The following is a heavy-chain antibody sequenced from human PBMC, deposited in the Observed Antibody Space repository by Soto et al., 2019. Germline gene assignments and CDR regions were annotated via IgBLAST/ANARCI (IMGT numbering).Heavy chain of an antibody. D-gene: IGHD3-10*01. J-gene: IGHJ4*02. CDR1: GYMFINYG. CDR3: VRDLGGSGSYYTDY. CDR2: ISVYNGKT. Sequence: GASVKVSCKASGYMFINYGISWVRQAPGQGLEWMGWISVYNGKTNYAQNLQGRVTMTTDTSTSTAYMELRSLRTDDTAVYYCVRDLGGSGSYYTDYWGLGTLVTVSS. V-gene: IGHV1-18*01.